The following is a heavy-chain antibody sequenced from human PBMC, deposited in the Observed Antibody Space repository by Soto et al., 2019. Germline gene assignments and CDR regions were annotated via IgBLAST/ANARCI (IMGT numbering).Heavy chain of an antibody. CDR2: IYYSGST. CDR1: GGSISSSSYY. CDR3: PREPLT. J-gene: IGHJ4*02. V-gene: IGHV4-31*03. Sequence: SETLSLTCTASGGSISSSSYYWGWIRQHPGKGLEWIGYIYYSGSTYYNPSLKSRVTISVDTSKNQFSLKLSSVTAADTAVYYRPREPLTWGQEPLFTVPS.